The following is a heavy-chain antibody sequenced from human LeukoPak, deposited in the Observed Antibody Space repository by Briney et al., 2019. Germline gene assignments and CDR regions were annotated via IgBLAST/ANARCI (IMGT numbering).Heavy chain of an antibody. D-gene: IGHD4-17*01. V-gene: IGHV4-59*01. CDR1: GDSTNTYF. CDR3: ARVLGVDGDYVDYFDY. Sequence: SETLSLTCTLSGDSTNTYFWSWIRQSPGKGLEWIGYIYYTGTTNCNPSLKSRVTISVDTSKNQFSLKVNSVTAADTGVYYCARVLGVDGDYVDYFDYWGQGTLVTVSS. CDR2: IYYTGTT. J-gene: IGHJ4*02.